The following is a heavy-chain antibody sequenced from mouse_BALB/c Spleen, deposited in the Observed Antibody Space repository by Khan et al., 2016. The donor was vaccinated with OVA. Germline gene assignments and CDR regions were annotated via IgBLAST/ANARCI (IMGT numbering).Heavy chain of an antibody. V-gene: IGHV9-3-1*01. CDR2: INTYTGEA. J-gene: IGHJ4*01. D-gene: IGHD2-10*01. CDR1: GYTFTTYG. Sequence: QIQLVQSGPELKKPGVTVKISCKASGYTFTTYGMNWVKQAPGKALKWMGWINTYTGEATYADDLEGRFAFSLETSANTAYLQINIHKSEDTATYFCARPPYFSYAIAYWGQGTSDTVSS. CDR3: ARPPYFSYAIAY.